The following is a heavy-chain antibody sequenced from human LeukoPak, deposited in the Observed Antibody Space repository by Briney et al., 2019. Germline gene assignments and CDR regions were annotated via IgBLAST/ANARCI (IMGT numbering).Heavy chain of an antibody. CDR3: ARVEYYYDSSGYWDAFGI. J-gene: IGHJ3*02. V-gene: IGHV4-39*07. CDR2: IYYSGST. D-gene: IGHD3-22*01. Sequence: SETLSLTCTVSGGSISSSSYYWGWIRQPPGKGLEWIGSIYYSGSTNYNPSLKSRVTISVDTSKNQFSLKLSSVTAADTAVYYCARVEYYYDSSGYWDAFGIWGQGTMVTVSS. CDR1: GGSISSSSYY.